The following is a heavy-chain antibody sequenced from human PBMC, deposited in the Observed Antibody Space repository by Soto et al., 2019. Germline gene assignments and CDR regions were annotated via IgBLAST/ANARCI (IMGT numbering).Heavy chain of an antibody. J-gene: IGHJ4*02. D-gene: IGHD6-19*01. Sequence: ASVKVSCKASGYTFTSYAMHWVRQAPGQRLEWMGWINAGNGITKYSQKFQGRVTITRDTSSSTAYMDLSSLRSEETAVYYRARVKQWLVVGYFDYWGQGTLVTVSS. CDR1: GYTFTSYA. CDR3: ARVKQWLVVGYFDY. CDR2: INAGNGIT. V-gene: IGHV1-3*01.